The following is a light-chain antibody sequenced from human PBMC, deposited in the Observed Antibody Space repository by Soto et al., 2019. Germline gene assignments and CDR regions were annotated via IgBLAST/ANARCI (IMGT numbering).Light chain of an antibody. CDR2: ATS. CDR3: QHYNNWPLT. CDR1: QSVSSN. Sequence: EIVMTQSPATLSLSPGERASLSCMASQSVSSNLAWYRQKPGQTPRLLIYATSTRATGIPARFSGSGSGTEFTLTISSLQSEDFAVYYCQHYNNWPLTFGGGTKVDIK. V-gene: IGKV3-15*01. J-gene: IGKJ4*01.